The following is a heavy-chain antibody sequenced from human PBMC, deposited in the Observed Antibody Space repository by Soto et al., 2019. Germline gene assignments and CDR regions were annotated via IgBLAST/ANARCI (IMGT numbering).Heavy chain of an antibody. CDR3: ARHVNYDFWSGYPFFDY. V-gene: IGHV4-39*01. CDR2: IYYSGST. CDR1: GGSISSSSYY. J-gene: IGHJ4*02. D-gene: IGHD3-3*01. Sequence: QLQLQESGPGLVKPSETLSLTCTVSGGSISSSSYYWGWIRQPPGKGLEWIGSIYYSGSTYYNPSLKSRVTISVDMSKNQFSLKLSSVTAADTAVYYCARHVNYDFWSGYPFFDYWGQGTLVTVSS.